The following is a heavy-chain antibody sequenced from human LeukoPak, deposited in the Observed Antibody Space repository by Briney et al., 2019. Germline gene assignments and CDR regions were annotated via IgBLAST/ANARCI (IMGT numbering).Heavy chain of an antibody. D-gene: IGHD2-8*02. CDR2: IQTDGNPK. CDR1: GFSFSDNG. V-gene: IGHV3-33*01. Sequence: PGRSLRLSCAASGFSFSDNGIHWVRQAPGKGLEWVAFIQTDGNPKYYADSVRGRFTISRDNSKKTCYLQMDSLRVDDTAVYYYARERSTEIIGGMDVRGQGTTVTVAS. CDR3: ARERSTEIIGGMDV. J-gene: IGHJ6*02.